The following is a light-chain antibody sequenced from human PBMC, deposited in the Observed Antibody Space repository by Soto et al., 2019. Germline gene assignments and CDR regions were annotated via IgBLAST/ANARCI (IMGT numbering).Light chain of an antibody. CDR2: EGT. Sequence: QSVLTQPASVSGSPGQSNTISCTGTSSDVGSYNLVSWYQQHPGKAPQLMIYEGTKRPSGVSNRFSGSKSGNTASLTISSLQAEDEADYYCCSYAVSSTYVFGTGTKLTVL. CDR3: CSYAVSSTYV. CDR1: SSDVGSYNL. J-gene: IGLJ1*01. V-gene: IGLV2-23*01.